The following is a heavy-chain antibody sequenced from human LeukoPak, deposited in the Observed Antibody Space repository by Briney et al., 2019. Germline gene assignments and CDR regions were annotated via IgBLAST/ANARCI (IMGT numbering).Heavy chain of an antibody. CDR2: INAGNGNT. D-gene: IGHD3-10*01. Sequence: ASVKVSCKASGYTFTSYAMHWVRQAPGQRLEWMGWINAGNGNTKYSQKFQGRVTITRDTSASTAYMELSSLRSEDTAVYYCEREWPDGSGSYYRWGQGTLVTVSS. V-gene: IGHV1-3*01. CDR3: EREWPDGSGSYYR. J-gene: IGHJ4*02. CDR1: GYTFTSYA.